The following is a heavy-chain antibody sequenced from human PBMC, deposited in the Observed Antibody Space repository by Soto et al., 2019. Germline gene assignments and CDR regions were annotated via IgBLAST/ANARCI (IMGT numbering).Heavy chain of an antibody. Sequence: SMLVPSPASGVDFTIYAMIWVRKDPGKGLEWVSSSSGSTSGTYYADAVKGRFTISRDNSNNTLYLQMNSLSAEDSAVYYCAKVRGFIEVFDYWVQGALVIVSS. J-gene: IGHJ4*02. CDR1: GVDFTIYA. D-gene: IGHD3-10*01. V-gene: IGHV3-23*01. CDR3: AKVRGFIEVFDY. CDR2: SSGSTSGT.